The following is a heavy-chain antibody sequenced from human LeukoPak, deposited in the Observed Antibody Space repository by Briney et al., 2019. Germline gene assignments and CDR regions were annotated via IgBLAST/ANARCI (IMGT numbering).Heavy chain of an antibody. CDR3: AKGRYCIGGSCSHFDY. D-gene: IGHD2-15*01. CDR1: GFTFSSYA. Sequence: PGGSLRLSCAASGFTFSSYAMTWVRQAPGKGLEWVSTISGSGGSTYYADSVKGRFTISRDNSENTLYLQMNSLRAEDTAVYYCAKGRYCIGGSCSHFDYWGQGTLVTVSS. CDR2: ISGSGGST. V-gene: IGHV3-23*01. J-gene: IGHJ4*02.